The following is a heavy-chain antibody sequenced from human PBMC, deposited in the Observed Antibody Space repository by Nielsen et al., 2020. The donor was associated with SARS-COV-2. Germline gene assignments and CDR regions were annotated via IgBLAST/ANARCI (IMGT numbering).Heavy chain of an antibody. CDR2: INPNSGNT. Sequence: ASVKVSCKASGYTFSNYDINWVRQAPGQGLEWMGWINPNSGNTLYGKKFQGRIHMATNTSKSTIYMELSSLTSEDTAVYYCAKVRGFNGFDSFDFEFWGQGSLVTVSS. J-gene: IGHJ4*02. CDR1: GYTFSNYD. V-gene: IGHV1-8*01. CDR3: AKVRGFNGFDSFDFEF. D-gene: IGHD5-12*01.